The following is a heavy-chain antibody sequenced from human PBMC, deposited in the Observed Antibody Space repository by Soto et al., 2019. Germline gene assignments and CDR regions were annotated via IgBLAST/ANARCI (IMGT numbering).Heavy chain of an antibody. CDR1: GYTFTSYG. Sequence: ASVKVSCKASGYTFTSYGIHWVRRAPGQRLEWMGWINAANGDTKYSPKFQGRVTITRDTSASTAYMELSSMRSEDTAVYYCVRRHVSATGIDWFDPWGQGTLVTVSS. J-gene: IGHJ5*02. V-gene: IGHV1-3*01. CDR2: INAANGDT. CDR3: VRRHVSATGIDWFDP. D-gene: IGHD6-13*01.